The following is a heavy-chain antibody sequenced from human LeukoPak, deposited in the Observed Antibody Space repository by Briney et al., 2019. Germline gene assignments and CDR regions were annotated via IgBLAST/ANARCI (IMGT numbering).Heavy chain of an antibody. J-gene: IGHJ4*01. V-gene: IGHV3-74*01. CDR2: INSDGSST. D-gene: IGHD3-10*01. Sequence: GGSLRLSCAASGFTFSSYWMHWVRQAPGEGLVWVSRINSDGSSTNYADSVKGRFTISRDNAKNTLYLQMNSLRAGDTAMYYCARAVYYSNYLGYWGQGTLVTVSS. CDR3: ARAVYYSNYLGY. CDR1: GFTFSSYW.